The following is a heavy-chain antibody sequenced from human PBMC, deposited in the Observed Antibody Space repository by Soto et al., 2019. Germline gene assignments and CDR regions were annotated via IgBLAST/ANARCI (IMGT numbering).Heavy chain of an antibody. CDR3: ARGGISSAWRAFDY. V-gene: IGHV3-72*01. CDR2: TRNIANSYTT. CDR1: GFSFSDHY. J-gene: IGHJ4*02. Sequence: EVQLVESGGGLVQPGGSLRLSCAASGFSFSDHYMDWVRQAPGKGLEWVARTRNIANSYTTEYAASVKGRFTISRDDSETSLFLQMNSLKTEETAVYYCARGGISSAWRAFDYWGQGTLVTVSS. D-gene: IGHD6-19*01.